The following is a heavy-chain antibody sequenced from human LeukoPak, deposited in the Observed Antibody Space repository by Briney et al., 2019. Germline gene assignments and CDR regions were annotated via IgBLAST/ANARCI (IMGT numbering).Heavy chain of an antibody. V-gene: IGHV1-2*06. Sequence: ASVKVSCKASGYTFTGYYMHWVRQAPGQGLEWMGRINPNSGGTNYAQKFQGRVTMTRDTSISTAYMGLSRLRSDDTAVYYCARERRTTVTGDYWGQGTLVTVSS. J-gene: IGHJ4*02. CDR2: INPNSGGT. CDR1: GYTFTGYY. CDR3: ARERRTTVTGDY. D-gene: IGHD4-11*01.